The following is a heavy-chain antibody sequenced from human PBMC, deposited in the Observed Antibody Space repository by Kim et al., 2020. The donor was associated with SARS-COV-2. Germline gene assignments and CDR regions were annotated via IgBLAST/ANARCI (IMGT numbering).Heavy chain of an antibody. J-gene: IGHJ2*01. CDR2: ISESGGNT. CDR3: AKGRLASSSSVYWYFDL. CDR1: GFTFRTYA. Sequence: GGSLRLSCAASGFTFRTYAMNWVRQAPGKGLEWVSSISESGGNTYYADSVKGRIAISRDNSKNTLYLQMNSLRAEDTAIYYCAKGRLASSSSVYWYFDLWGRGTLVTVSS. V-gene: IGHV3-23*01. D-gene: IGHD6-6*01.